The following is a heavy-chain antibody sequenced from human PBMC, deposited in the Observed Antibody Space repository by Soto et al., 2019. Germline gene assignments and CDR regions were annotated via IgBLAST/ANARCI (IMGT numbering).Heavy chain of an antibody. CDR1: GYMFISYG. CDR2: ISPHNGDT. J-gene: IGHJ5*02. CDR3: ATTGRDYYGAGSSFDP. Sequence: QVQLVQSGAEVTKPGASVKVSCKDSGYMFISYGISWVRQAPGQGLEWMGWISPHNGDTNYAQKFQGRVTMTTDTSTSTAYMEIRSVTSDDTAAYYCATTGRDYYGAGSSFDPWGQGTLVTVSS. D-gene: IGHD3-10*01. V-gene: IGHV1-18*01.